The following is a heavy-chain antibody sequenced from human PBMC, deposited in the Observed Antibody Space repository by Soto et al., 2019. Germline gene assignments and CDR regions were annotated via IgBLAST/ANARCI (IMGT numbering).Heavy chain of an antibody. J-gene: IGHJ6*02. CDR1: GFSISRYW. Sequence: PGGSLRLSCEAGSGFSISRYWMAWVRQAPGKGLEWVANIVQDGTDRYYLDSVTGRFAISRDNARNSMYLQMNSLRIEDTAVYYCVRALADGMDVWGQGTTVTVSS. V-gene: IGHV3-7*03. CDR2: IVQDGTDR. D-gene: IGHD3-3*02. CDR3: VRALADGMDV.